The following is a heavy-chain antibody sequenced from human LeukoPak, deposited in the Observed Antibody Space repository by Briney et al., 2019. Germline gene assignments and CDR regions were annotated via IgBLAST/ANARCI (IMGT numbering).Heavy chain of an antibody. CDR1: GFTFSSYW. V-gene: IGHV3-74*01. D-gene: IGHD3-10*01. Sequence: GGSLRLSCAASGFTFSSYWMHWVRQAPGKGLVWVSRIISDGSSATHADSVKGRFTMSRDNAKDMLYLQMNSLRAEDTAVYYCTRDRRYGGMDVWGQGTTVTVSS. CDR3: TRDRRYGGMDV. CDR2: IISDGSSA. J-gene: IGHJ6*02.